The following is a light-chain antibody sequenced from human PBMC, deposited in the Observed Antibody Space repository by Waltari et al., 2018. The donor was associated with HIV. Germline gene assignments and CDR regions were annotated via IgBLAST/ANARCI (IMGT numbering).Light chain of an antibody. CDR2: DVT. Sequence: QSALTQPASVSGSPGQSITISCTGTSSDLGGYNYVSWYQQHPGKAPKLMIYDVTNRPSGVSNRFSGSKSGNTASLTISGLQVEDGADYYCSSYTSSSTWVFGGGTKLTVL. J-gene: IGLJ3*02. V-gene: IGLV2-14*03. CDR3: SSYTSSSTWV. CDR1: SSDLGGYNY.